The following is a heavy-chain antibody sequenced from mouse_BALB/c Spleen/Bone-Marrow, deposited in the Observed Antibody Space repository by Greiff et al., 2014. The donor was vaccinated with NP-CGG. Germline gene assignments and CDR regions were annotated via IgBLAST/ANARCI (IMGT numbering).Heavy chain of an antibody. CDR2: INPGSGGV. CDR1: GYAFTNYW. V-gene: IGHV1-54*01. J-gene: IGHJ4*01. CDR3: SREITRYAVDY. D-gene: IGHD2-4*01. Sequence: QVQLKESVAELVRPGTSVKVSCKTSGYAFTNYWIDWVKQRHGQGLEWIGVINPGSGGVNYNEKFKGKATLTADKSSSTAYIQLSSLTSDDSAVYFCSREITRYAVDYWGQLTSVTGSS.